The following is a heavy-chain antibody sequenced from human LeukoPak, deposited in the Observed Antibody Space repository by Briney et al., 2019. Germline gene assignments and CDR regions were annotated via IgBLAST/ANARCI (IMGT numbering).Heavy chain of an antibody. V-gene: IGHV1-69*05. CDR1: GGTFSSYA. Sequence: GASVKVSCKASGGTFSSYAISWVRQAPGQGLEWMGGIIPIFGTANYAQKFQGRVTITTDESTSTAYMELSSLRSEDTAVYYCARELPMYYYDSSGYMGGWGQGTLVTVSS. J-gene: IGHJ4*02. CDR2: IIPIFGTA. CDR3: ARELPMYYYDSSGYMGG. D-gene: IGHD3-22*01.